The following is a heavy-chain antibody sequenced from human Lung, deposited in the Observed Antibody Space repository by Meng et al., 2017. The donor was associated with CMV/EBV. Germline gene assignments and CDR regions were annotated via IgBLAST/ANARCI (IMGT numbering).Heavy chain of an antibody. CDR1: GYSFTSYW. Sequence: GEXXTISCKGSGYSFTSYWIAWVRQMPGKGLEWMGIIYPGDSDTTYSPSFQGQVTISADNSISTTYLQWSSLRASDTAMYYCARQYDTRTWDNWFDPWGQGTLVTVSS. CDR2: IYPGDSDT. J-gene: IGHJ5*02. D-gene: IGHD3-22*01. CDR3: ARQYDTRTWDNWFDP. V-gene: IGHV5-51*01.